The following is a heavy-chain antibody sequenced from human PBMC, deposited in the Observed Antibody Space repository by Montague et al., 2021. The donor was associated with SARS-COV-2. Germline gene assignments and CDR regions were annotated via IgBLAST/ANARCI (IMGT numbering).Heavy chain of an antibody. CDR2: ISGFGGGT. Sequence: SLRLSCAASGFIFTNYGMNWVRRAPGKGLESVAGISGFGGGTYYSDSVKDRFTISRATSNSTLFLQMDGLRAEDTAIYYCAKSFSGTRNWFDIWGQGPLVTAS. D-gene: IGHD1-14*01. V-gene: IGHV3-23*01. J-gene: IGHJ5*02. CDR3: AKSFSGTRNWFDI. CDR1: GFIFTNYG.